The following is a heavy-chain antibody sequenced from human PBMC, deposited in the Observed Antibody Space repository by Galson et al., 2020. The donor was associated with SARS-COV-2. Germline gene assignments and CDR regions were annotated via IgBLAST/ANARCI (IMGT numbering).Heavy chain of an antibody. CDR3: ARDGEKWELLGWFDP. CDR1: GFTFSSYG. D-gene: IGHD1-26*01. J-gene: IGHJ5*02. CDR2: IWYDGSNK. V-gene: IGHV3-33*01. Sequence: TGGSLRLSCAASGFTFSSYGMHWVRQAPGKGLEWVAVIWYDGSNKYYVDSVKGRFTISRDNSKNTLYLQMNSLRAEDTAVYYCARDGEKWELLGWFDPWGQGTLVTVSS.